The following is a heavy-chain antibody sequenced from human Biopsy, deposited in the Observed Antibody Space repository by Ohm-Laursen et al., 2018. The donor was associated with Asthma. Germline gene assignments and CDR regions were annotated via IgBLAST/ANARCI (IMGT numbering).Heavy chain of an antibody. V-gene: IGHV4-39*01. D-gene: IGHD1-26*01. CDR1: GGSMSSSSYY. Sequence: SQTLSLTWTVSGGSMSSSSYYWGWIRQPPGKGLEWIGYISYTGTTYYNPSLKSRISMTVDTSKIQFSLKLSSVTAADTAVYYCARHSGNYYAQLNYWGRGTLVTVSS. CDR3: ARHSGNYYAQLNY. J-gene: IGHJ4*02. CDR2: ISYTGTT.